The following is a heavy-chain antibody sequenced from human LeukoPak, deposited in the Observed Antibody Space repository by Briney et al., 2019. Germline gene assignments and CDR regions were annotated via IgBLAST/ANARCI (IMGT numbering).Heavy chain of an antibody. CDR3: ARGGTRYGDSFFDY. V-gene: IGHV3-21*01. CDR1: GFTFSSYS. D-gene: IGHD4-17*01. CDR2: ISSSSSYI. Sequence: GGSLRLSCAASGFTFSSYSMNWVRQAPGKGLGWVSSISSSSSYIYYADSVKGRFTISRDNAKNSLYLQMNSLRAEDTAVYYCARGGTRYGDSFFDYWGQGTLVTVSS. J-gene: IGHJ4*02.